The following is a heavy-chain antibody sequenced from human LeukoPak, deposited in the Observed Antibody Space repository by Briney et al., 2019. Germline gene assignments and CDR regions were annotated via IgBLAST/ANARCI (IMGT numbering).Heavy chain of an antibody. CDR1: GFTFSSYA. CDR3: ARVLRYFDWLLTGVDY. D-gene: IGHD3-9*01. V-gene: IGHV3-23*01. CDR2: ISGSGGST. J-gene: IGHJ4*02. Sequence: PGGSLRLSCAASGFTFSSYAMSWVRQAPGKGLEWVSAISGSGGSTYYADSVKGRFTISRDNAKNSLYLQMNSLRDEDTAVYYCARVLRYFDWLLTGVDYWGQGTLVTVSS.